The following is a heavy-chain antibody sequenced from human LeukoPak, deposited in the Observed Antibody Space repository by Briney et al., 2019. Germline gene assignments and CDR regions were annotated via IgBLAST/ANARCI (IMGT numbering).Heavy chain of an antibody. V-gene: IGHV4-59*01. CDR3: ARAVITFGGVVAKGFDC. D-gene: IGHD3-16*02. CDR2: IYYSGST. CDR1: AAPITSYY. J-gene: IGHJ4*02. Sequence: PSETLSLTCTVSAAPITSYYWSWIRQPPGKGLEWIGYIYYSGSTDYNPSLKSRVTMSLDTSKNQFSLNLSSVTAADTAVYYCARAVITFGGVVAKGFDCWGQGTLVTVSS.